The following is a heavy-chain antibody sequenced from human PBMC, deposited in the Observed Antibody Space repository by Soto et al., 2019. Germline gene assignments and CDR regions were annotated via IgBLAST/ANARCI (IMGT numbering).Heavy chain of an antibody. V-gene: IGHV3-23*01. CDR3: ATDVLRFLEWLKGFDY. CDR1: GFTFSSYA. CDR2: ISGSGGST. D-gene: IGHD3-3*01. Sequence: EVQLLESGGGLVQPGGSLRLSCAASGFTFSSYAMSWVRQAPGKGLEWVSAISGSGGSTYYADSVKGRFTISRDNSKNTLYLQMNSLRAEDTAVYYCATDVLRFLEWLKGFDYWGQGTLVTVSS. J-gene: IGHJ4*02.